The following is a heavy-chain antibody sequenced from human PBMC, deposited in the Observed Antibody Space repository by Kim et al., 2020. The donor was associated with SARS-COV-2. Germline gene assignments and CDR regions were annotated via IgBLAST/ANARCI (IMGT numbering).Heavy chain of an antibody. J-gene: IGHJ4*02. CDR2: K. Sequence: KFDADSVKGRFTISRANSKNTLYLQMNSLGAEDTATYYCAKEGRSFTPGYWGQGTLVTVSS. D-gene: IGHD2-8*02. CDR3: AKEGRSFTPGY. V-gene: IGHV3-23*01.